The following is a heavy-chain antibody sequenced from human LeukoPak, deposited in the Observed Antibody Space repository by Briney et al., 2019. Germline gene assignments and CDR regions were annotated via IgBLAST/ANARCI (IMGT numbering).Heavy chain of an antibody. V-gene: IGHV3-15*01. CDR1: GFTFSNAW. CDR2: IKSKTDGGTT. D-gene: IGHD4-17*01. Sequence: GGSLRLSCADSGFTFSNAWMSWVRQAPGKGLEWVGRIKSKTDGGTTDYAAPVKGRFTISRDDSKNTLYLQMNSLKTEDTAVYYCTTEDNGDYVGWFDPWGQGTLVTVSS. J-gene: IGHJ5*02. CDR3: TTEDNGDYVGWFDP.